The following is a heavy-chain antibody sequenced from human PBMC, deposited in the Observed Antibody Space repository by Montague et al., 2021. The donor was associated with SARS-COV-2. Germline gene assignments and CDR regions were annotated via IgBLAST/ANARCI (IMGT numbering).Heavy chain of an antibody. V-gene: IGHV4-39*01. Sequence: SETLSLTCSVSGDSISRSTNHWGRIRQPPGKGLGWIGSIYYSGSTYYNPSLKSRVTISVDTSKNQLSLKLSSVTAADTAVYYCATPPPGYCSSTSSDDDYYYYGMDVWGQGTTVTVSS. D-gene: IGHD2-2*01. CDR2: IYYSGST. CDR1: GDSISRSTNH. J-gene: IGHJ6*02. CDR3: ATPPPGYCSSTSSDDDYYYYGMDV.